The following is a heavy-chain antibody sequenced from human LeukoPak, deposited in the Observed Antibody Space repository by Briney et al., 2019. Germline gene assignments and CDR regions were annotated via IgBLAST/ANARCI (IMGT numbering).Heavy chain of an antibody. J-gene: IGHJ4*02. V-gene: IGHV1-18*01. CDR2: ISAYNGNT. Sequence: GASVKVSCKASGYTFTSYGISWVRQAPGQGLEWMGWISAYNGNTNYAQKLQGRVTMTTDTSTSTAHMELRSLRSDDTAVYYCAIHDYSNYGSFDYWGQGTLVTVSS. D-gene: IGHD4-11*01. CDR1: GYTFTSYG. CDR3: AIHDYSNYGSFDY.